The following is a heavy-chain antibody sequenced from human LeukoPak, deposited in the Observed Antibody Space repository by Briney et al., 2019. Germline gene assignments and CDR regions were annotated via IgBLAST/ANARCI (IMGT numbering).Heavy chain of an antibody. CDR1: GGSISSYY. J-gene: IGHJ6*03. Sequence: SETLSLTCTVSGGSISSYYWSWIRQPPGKGLEWIGYIYYSGSTNYNPSLKSRVTISVDTSKNQFSLKLSSVTAADTAVYYCARAPYYDFWSRYPRNYYMDVWGKGTTVTVSS. CDR2: IYYSGST. CDR3: ARAPYYDFWSRYPRNYYMDV. V-gene: IGHV4-59*01. D-gene: IGHD3-3*01.